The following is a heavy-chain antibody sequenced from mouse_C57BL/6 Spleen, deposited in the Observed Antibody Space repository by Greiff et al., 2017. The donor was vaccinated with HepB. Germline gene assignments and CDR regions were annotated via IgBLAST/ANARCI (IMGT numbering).Heavy chain of an antibody. Sequence: EVQRVESGPGLVKPSQSLSLTCSVTGYSITSGYYWNWIRQFPGNKLEWMGYISYDGSNNYNPSLKNRIPITRDTSKNQFFLKLNSVTTEDTATYYCAGYDYGDAMDYWGQGTSVTVSS. D-gene: IGHD2-4*01. CDR1: GYSITSGYY. CDR2: ISYDGSN. CDR3: AGYDYGDAMDY. V-gene: IGHV3-6*01. J-gene: IGHJ4*01.